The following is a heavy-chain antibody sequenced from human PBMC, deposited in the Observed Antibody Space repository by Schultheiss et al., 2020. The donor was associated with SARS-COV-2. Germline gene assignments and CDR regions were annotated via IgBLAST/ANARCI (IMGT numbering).Heavy chain of an antibody. CDR3: ARHSARADGYIVVVQAAINIDY. CDR1: GGSISSSSYY. J-gene: IGHJ4*02. V-gene: IGHV4-39*01. D-gene: IGHD2-2*01. Sequence: SQTLSLTCTVSGGSISSSSYYWGWIRQPPGKGLEWIGSIYYSGSTYYNPSLKSRVTISVDTSKNQFSLKLSSVTAADTAVYYCARHSARADGYIVVVQAAINIDYWGQGTLVTVSS. CDR2: IYYSGST.